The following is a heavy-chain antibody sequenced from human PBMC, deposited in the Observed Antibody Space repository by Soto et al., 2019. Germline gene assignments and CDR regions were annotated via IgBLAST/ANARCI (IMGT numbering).Heavy chain of an antibody. D-gene: IGHD2-2*01. V-gene: IGHV3-23*01. Sequence: GGSLRLSCSASGFTFTSYAMSWVRQAPGKGLQWVSGISGSGGDTKSADSVKGRFTISRDKAKNSLYLQMNSLRDEDTAVYYCARDHHAYDAFDIWGQGTMVTVSS. CDR2: ISGSGGDT. CDR3: ARDHHAYDAFDI. J-gene: IGHJ3*02. CDR1: GFTFTSYA.